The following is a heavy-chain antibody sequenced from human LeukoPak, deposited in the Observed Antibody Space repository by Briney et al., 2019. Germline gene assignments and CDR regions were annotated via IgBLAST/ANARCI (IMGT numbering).Heavy chain of an antibody. Sequence: GGSLRLSCAASGFTFSSYSMNWVRQAPGKGLECVASTNEAGGDKYYVDSVKGRFTISRDNSKNSLSLQMNSLTAEDTAIYYCAIATTGRGAFGSWGQGTLVSVSS. J-gene: IGHJ4*02. V-gene: IGHV3-7*01. D-gene: IGHD1-1*01. CDR3: AIATTGRGAFGS. CDR2: TNEAGGDK. CDR1: GFTFSSYS.